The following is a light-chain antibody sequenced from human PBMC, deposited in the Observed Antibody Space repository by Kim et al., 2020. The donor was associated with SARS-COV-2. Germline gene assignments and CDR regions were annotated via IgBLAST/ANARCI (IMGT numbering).Light chain of an antibody. J-gene: IGLJ1*01. Sequence: QSVLTQPPSVSGAPGQRVTISCTGSSSNLGAGYDVNWYQQLPGTVPKLLIYANSNRPSGVPGRFSGSKSGSSASLAITGLQAEDETDYYCQSYDSSLSGYVFGTGTKVNVL. CDR2: ANS. CDR3: QSYDSSLSGYV. V-gene: IGLV1-40*01. CDR1: SSNLGAGYD.